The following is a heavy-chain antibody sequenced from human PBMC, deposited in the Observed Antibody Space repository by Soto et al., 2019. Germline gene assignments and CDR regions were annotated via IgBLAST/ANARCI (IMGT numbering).Heavy chain of an antibody. CDR3: ARYRRYCSGGSCYSKDDAFDI. CDR2: INHSGST. CDR1: GGSFSGYY. J-gene: IGHJ3*02. D-gene: IGHD2-15*01. Sequence: ETLSLTCAVYGGSFSGYYWSWIRQPPGKGLEWIGEINHSGSTNYNPSLKSRVTISVDTSKNQFSLKLSSVTAADTAVYYCARYRRYCSGGSCYSKDDAFDIWGQGTMVTVSS. V-gene: IGHV4-34*01.